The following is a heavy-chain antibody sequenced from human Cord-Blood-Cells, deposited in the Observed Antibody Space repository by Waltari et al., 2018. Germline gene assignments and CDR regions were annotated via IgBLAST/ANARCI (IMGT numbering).Heavy chain of an antibody. Sequence: QVQLQQWGAGLLKPSETLSLTCAVYGGSFSGYYWSWIRQPPGKGLEWMGEINTSGSTNYNQSHKSRVTISVDTAKNQVSLKLSAVTAADTAVYYCARLSPSHPVIAAAGDACDIWGQGTMVTVSS. CDR3: ARLSPSHPVIAAAGDACDI. V-gene: IGHV4-34*01. CDR2: INTSGST. D-gene: IGHD6-13*01. J-gene: IGHJ3*02. CDR1: GGSFSGYY.